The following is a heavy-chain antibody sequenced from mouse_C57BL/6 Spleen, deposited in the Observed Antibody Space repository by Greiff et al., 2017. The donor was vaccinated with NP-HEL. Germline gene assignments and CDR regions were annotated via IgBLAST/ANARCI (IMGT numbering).Heavy chain of an antibody. D-gene: IGHD2-2*01. J-gene: IGHJ4*01. CDR2: IRSKSNNYAT. CDR3: VRHGGIYYGYDDAMDY. CDR1: GFSFNTYA. V-gene: IGHV10-1*01. Sequence: EVQVVESGGGLVQPKGSLKLSCAASGFSFNTYAMNWVRQAPGKGLEWVARIRSKSNNYATYYADSVKDRFTISRDDSESMLYLQMNNLKTEDTAMYYCVRHGGIYYGYDDAMDYWGQGTSVTVSS.